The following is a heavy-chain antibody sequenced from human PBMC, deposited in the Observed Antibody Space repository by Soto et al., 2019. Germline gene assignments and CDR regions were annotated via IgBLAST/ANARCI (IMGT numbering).Heavy chain of an antibody. CDR2: IYYSGST. D-gene: IGHD3-16*01. CDR3: VREGGENWLGP. J-gene: IGHJ5*02. CDR1: GGSISSGDYY. V-gene: IGHV4-30-4*01. Sequence: SETLSLTCTVSGGSISSGDYYWSWIRQPPGKGLEWIGYIYYSGSTFYNPSLKNRVTISLDTSKIQFSLKLSSVTAADTAAYYCVREGGENWLGPWGQGPLATVSS.